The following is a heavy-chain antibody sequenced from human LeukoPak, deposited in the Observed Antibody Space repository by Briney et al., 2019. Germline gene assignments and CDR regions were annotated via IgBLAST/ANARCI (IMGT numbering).Heavy chain of an antibody. CDR1: GGSSSGYY. J-gene: IGHJ3*02. CDR2: INHSGST. Sequence: SETLSLTCAVYGGSSSGYYWSWIRQPPGKGLGWIGEINHSGSTNYNPSLKSRVTISVDTSKNQFSLKLSSVTAADTAVYYCALGYCSSTSCYDAFDIWGQGTMVTVSS. D-gene: IGHD2-2*03. V-gene: IGHV4-34*01. CDR3: ALGYCSSTSCYDAFDI.